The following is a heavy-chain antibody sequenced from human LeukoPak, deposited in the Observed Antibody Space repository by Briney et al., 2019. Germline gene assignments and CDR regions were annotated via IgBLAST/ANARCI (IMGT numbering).Heavy chain of an antibody. Sequence: GGSLRLSCTASGFTFGDYAMSWVRQAPGKGLEWVGFIRSKGYGGTTEYAVSVKVRFTISRDDSKIIAYLQMNSLKTEDTAVYYCTRLWVDTAMSGIDYWGQGTLVTVSS. CDR3: TRLWVDTAMSGIDY. CDR2: IRSKGYGGTT. V-gene: IGHV3-49*04. J-gene: IGHJ4*02. CDR1: GFTFGDYA. D-gene: IGHD5-18*01.